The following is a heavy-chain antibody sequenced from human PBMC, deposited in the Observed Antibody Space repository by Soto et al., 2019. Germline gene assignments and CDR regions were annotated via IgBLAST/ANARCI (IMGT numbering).Heavy chain of an antibody. Sequence: EVPLVESGGGLVKPGGSLRLSCAASGFTFSSYSMNWVRQAPGKGLEWVSSISSSSSYIYYADSVKGRFTISRDNAKNSLYLQMNSLRAEDTAVYYCARERLAQYNWFDPWGQGTLVTVSS. V-gene: IGHV3-21*01. CDR2: ISSSSSYI. CDR1: GFTFSSYS. CDR3: ARERLAQYNWFDP. J-gene: IGHJ5*02.